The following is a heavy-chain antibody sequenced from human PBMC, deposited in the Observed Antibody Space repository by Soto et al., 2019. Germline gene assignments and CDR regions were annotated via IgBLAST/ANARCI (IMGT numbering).Heavy chain of an antibody. D-gene: IGHD2-15*01. V-gene: IGHV3-23*01. CDR3: AKAGAPLGYCSGGSCPYYFDY. CDR2: ISGSGGST. J-gene: IGHJ4*02. CDR1: GFTFSSYA. Sequence: GSLRLSCAASGFTFSSYAMSWVRQAPGKGLEWVSAISGSGGSTYYADSVKGRFTISRDNSKNTLYLQMNSLRAEDTAVYYCAKAGAPLGYCSGGSCPYYFDYWGQGTLVTVSS.